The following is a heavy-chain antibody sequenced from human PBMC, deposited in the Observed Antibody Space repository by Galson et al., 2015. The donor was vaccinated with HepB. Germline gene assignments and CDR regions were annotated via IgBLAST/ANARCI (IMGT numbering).Heavy chain of an antibody. D-gene: IGHD4-17*01. J-gene: IGHJ4*02. CDR3: ARYYGDYRAFDY. CDR2: IWFDGSKD. CDR1: GSTFSSHG. V-gene: IGHV3-33*01. Sequence: SLRLSCAASGSTFSSHGMHWVRQAPGKGLEWVALIWFDGSKDYYADSVKGRFTISRDNSKNTLYLQMNSLRAEDTAVYYCARYYGDYRAFDYWGQGTLSPSPQ.